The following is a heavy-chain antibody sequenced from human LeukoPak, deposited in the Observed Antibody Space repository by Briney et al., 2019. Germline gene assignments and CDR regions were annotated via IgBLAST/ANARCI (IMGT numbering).Heavy chain of an antibody. Sequence: ASVKVSCKASGYTFTSYGISWVRQAPGQGLEWMGWISAYNGNTNYAQKLQGRVTMTTDTSTSTAYMELRGLRSDDTAVYYCARETRSMVMFDYWGQGTLVTVSS. CDR1: GYTFTSYG. J-gene: IGHJ4*02. D-gene: IGHD2-8*01. V-gene: IGHV1-18*01. CDR2: ISAYNGNT. CDR3: ARETRSMVMFDY.